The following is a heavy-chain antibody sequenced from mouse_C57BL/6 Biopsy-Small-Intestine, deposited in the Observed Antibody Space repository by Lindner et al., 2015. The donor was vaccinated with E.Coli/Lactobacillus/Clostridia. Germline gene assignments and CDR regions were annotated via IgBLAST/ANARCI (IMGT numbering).Heavy chain of an antibody. CDR2: ISSGSSTI. V-gene: IGHV5-17*01. Sequence: VQLQESGGGLVKPGGSLKLSCAASGFTFSDCGMHWVRQAPEKGLEWVAYISSGSSTIYYADTVRGRFTISRDNAKNTLFLQLTSLRSEDTAMYYCVRRDYDGYYFDYWGQGTTLTVSS. CDR1: GFTFSDCG. CDR3: VRRDYDGYYFDY. J-gene: IGHJ2*01. D-gene: IGHD2-4*01.